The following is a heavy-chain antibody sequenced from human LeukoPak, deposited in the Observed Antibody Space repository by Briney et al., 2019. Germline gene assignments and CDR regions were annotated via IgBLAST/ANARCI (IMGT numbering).Heavy chain of an antibody. CDR1: GFTFSSYS. CDR2: ISSSSSYI. Sequence: PGGSLRLSCAASGFTFSSYSMNWVRQAPGKGRGWVASISSSSSYIYYADSVKGRFTISRDNAKNSLYLQMNSLRAEDTAVYYCASNYGSGSYYTSGYWGQGTLVTVSS. D-gene: IGHD3-10*01. V-gene: IGHV3-21*01. J-gene: IGHJ4*02. CDR3: ASNYGSGSYYTSGY.